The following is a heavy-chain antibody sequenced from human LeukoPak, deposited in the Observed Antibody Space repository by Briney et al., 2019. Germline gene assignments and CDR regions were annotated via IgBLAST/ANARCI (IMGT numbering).Heavy chain of an antibody. Sequence: SETLSLTCSVSGGSISSGGYYWSWIRQHPGKGLEWIGYIYYSGSTYYNPSLKSRVTISVDTSKNQFSLKLSSVTAADTAVYYCARDLGSGYDFWSGLAYWGQGTLVTVSS. CDR3: ARDLGSGYDFWSGLAY. V-gene: IGHV4-31*03. J-gene: IGHJ4*02. CDR1: GGSISSGGYY. D-gene: IGHD3-3*01. CDR2: IYYSGST.